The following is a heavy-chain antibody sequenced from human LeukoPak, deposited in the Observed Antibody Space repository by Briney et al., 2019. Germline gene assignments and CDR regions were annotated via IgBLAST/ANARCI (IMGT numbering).Heavy chain of an antibody. CDR2: ISWNSGSI. J-gene: IGHJ4*02. CDR3: ARVGGKSSPFGY. D-gene: IGHD3-16*01. Sequence: GGSLRLSCAASGFTFDDYAMHWVRQAPGKGLEWVSGISWNSGSIGYVDSLKGRFTISRDNANDSLYLQMNSLRAEDTAVYYCARVGGKSSPFGYWGQGTLVTVSS. V-gene: IGHV3-9*01. CDR1: GFTFDDYA.